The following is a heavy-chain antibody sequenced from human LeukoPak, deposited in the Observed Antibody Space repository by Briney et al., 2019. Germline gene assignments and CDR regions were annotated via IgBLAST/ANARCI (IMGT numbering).Heavy chain of an antibody. CDR1: GGTFSSYA. CDR3: ARVRSGYCFDY. Sequence: ASVKVSCKASGGTFSSYAISWVRQAPGQGLEWMGRIIPILGIANYAQKFQGRVTITADKSTSTAYMELSSLRAEDTAVYYCARVRSGYCFDYWGQGTLVTVSS. D-gene: IGHD5-12*01. V-gene: IGHV1-69*04. CDR2: IIPILGIA. J-gene: IGHJ4*02.